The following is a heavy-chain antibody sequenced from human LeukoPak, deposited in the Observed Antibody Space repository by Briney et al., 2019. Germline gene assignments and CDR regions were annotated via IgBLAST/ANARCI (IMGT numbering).Heavy chain of an antibody. V-gene: IGHV4-59*02. J-gene: IGHJ3*02. CDR3: ARGGSGISNAFDI. D-gene: IGHD3-10*01. CDR1: GGSVSSYY. Sequence: PSETLSLTCTVSGGSVSSYYWSWIRQPPGKGLEWVGYLYYSGSTNSNPSLKSRVTMSVDTSKNQFSLKLRSVTAADTAVYYCARGGSGISNAFDIWGQGTMVTVSS. CDR2: LYYSGST.